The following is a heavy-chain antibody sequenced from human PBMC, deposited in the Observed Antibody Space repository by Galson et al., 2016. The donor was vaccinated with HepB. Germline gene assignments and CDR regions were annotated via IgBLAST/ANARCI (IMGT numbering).Heavy chain of an antibody. J-gene: IGHJ6*02. D-gene: IGHD3-22*01. CDR3: ARDLSEYYETRGYFRRIRPQNYHYGMDV. CDR2: ISSSSSSI. Sequence: SLRLSCAASGFIFSSYNMNWVRQAPGRGLEWISYISSSSSSIYSADSVKGRFTISRDNAKNLMYLQLSSLSDEDTAVYYCARDLSEYYETRGYFRRIRPQNYHYGMDVWGQGTTVTVSS. CDR1: GFIFSSYN. V-gene: IGHV3-48*02.